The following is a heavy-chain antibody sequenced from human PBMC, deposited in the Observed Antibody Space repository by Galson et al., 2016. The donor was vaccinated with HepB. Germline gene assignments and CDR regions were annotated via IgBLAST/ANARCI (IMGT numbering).Heavy chain of an antibody. CDR2: IYPDDSAT. V-gene: IGHV5-51*01. CDR1: GYIFTNYW. CDR3: ARRRSPNCSDP. Sequence: QSGAEVKKPGESLKISCKGSGYIFTNYWIAWVRQMPGKGLEWMGIIYPDDSATPYSPSFQDQVTISADKSISTAYLQWSSLKTSATAMYYCARRRSPNCSDPWGQGTLVTVSS. J-gene: IGHJ5*02.